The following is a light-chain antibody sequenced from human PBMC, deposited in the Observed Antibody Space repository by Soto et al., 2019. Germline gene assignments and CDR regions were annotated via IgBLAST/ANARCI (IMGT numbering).Light chain of an antibody. Sequence: IQMTQSPSSLSASVGDRVTITCRASQSISSYLDWYQQKPGKAPKLLIYAASSRESGVPSRFSGSGSGTEFTLTISSLQSEDFAAYYCQQYNSWPQTFGQGTKVDIK. CDR3: QQYNSWPQT. CDR2: AAS. V-gene: IGKV1-13*02. J-gene: IGKJ1*01. CDR1: QSISSY.